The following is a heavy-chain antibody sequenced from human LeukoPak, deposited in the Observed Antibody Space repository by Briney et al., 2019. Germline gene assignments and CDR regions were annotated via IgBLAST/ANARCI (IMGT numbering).Heavy chain of an antibody. CDR1: GLTFSSYA. CDR2: ISGSGGST. V-gene: IGHV3-23*01. CDR3: AKRVGYCSGGSCD. Sequence: GGSLRLSCAASGLTFSSYAMSWVRQAPGKGLEWVSAISGSGGSTYYADSVKGRFTISRDNSKNTLYLQMNSLRAEDTAVYYCAKRVGYCSGGSCDWGQGTLVTVSS. J-gene: IGHJ4*02. D-gene: IGHD2-15*01.